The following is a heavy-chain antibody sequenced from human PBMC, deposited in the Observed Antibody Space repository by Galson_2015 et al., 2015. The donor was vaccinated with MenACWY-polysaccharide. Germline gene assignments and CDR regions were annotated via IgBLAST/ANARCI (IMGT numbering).Heavy chain of an antibody. D-gene: IGHD5-18*01. V-gene: IGHV1-3*01. CDR3: AAQYNYGFFDY. CDR1: AYTFADYT. J-gene: IGHJ4*02. Sequence: SVKVSCKASAYTFADYTLHWVRQAPGQRLEWLGWITSANGNTRYSQKLQGRVTITRDTSASTAYMELSSLASEDTAVYYCAAQYNYGFFDYWGQGTLVTVSS. CDR2: ITSANGNT.